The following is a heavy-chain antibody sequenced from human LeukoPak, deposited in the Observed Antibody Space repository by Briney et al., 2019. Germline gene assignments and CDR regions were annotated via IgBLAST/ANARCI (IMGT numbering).Heavy chain of an antibody. J-gene: IGHJ4*02. V-gene: IGHV1-8*03. CDR3: ARGRGYCSSTSCHITLFDY. Sequence: ASVKVSCKASGYTFTSYDINWVRQATGQGLEWMGWMNPNSGNTGYAQKFQGRVTITRNTSISTAYMELSSLRSEDTAVYYCARGRGYCSSTSCHITLFDYWGQGTLVTVSS. CDR1: GYTFTSYD. CDR2: MNPNSGNT. D-gene: IGHD2-2*01.